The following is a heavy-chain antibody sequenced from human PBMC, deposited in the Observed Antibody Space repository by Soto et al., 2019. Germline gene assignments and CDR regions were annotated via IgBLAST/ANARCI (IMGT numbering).Heavy chain of an antibody. CDR3: AKDPPWTVGPLAMDV. V-gene: IGHV3-23*01. CDR2: FSGSGGNI. CDR1: GFAFSTHA. D-gene: IGHD1-26*01. J-gene: IGHJ6*02. Sequence: EVQLLESGGGLVQPGGSLRLSCVASGFAFSTHAMSWVRQAPGKGLARVSTFSGSGGNIYYAESVKSRLTISRDDSKNTLYLQMDSLRVEDTAVYYCAKDPPWTVGPLAMDVWGQGTTVTVSS.